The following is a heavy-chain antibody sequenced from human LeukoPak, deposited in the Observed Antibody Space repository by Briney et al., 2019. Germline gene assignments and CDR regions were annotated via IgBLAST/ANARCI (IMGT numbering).Heavy chain of an antibody. V-gene: IGHV4-31*03. D-gene: IGHD3-22*01. J-gene: IGHJ4*02. CDR2: IYYSGST. Sequence: PSQTLSLTCTVSGGSISSGGYYWSWIRQHPGKGLEWIGYIYYSGSTYYNPSLKSRVTISVDTSKNQFSLKLSSVTAADTAVYYCARVSYDRSGYRPNYYFDYWGQGTLVTVSS. CDR3: ARVSYDRSGYRPNYYFDY. CDR1: GGSISSGGYY.